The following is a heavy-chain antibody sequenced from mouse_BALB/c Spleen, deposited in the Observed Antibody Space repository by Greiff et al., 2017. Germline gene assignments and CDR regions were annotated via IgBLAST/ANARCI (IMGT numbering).Heavy chain of an antibody. J-gene: IGHJ3*01. CDR1: GFNIKDTY. CDR3: ASAAPPLD. Sequence: EVHLVESGAELVKPGASVKLSCTASGFNIKDTYMHWVKQRPEQGLEWIGRIDPANGNTKYDPKFQGKATITADTSSNTAYLQLSSLTSEDTAVYYCASAAPPLDWGQGTLVTVSA. CDR2: IDPANGNT. V-gene: IGHV14-3*02.